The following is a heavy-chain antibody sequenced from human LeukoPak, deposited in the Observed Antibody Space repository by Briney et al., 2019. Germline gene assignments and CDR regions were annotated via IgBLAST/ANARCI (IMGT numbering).Heavy chain of an antibody. J-gene: IGHJ5*02. CDR1: GFTFSSYA. Sequence: PGRSLRLSCAASGFTFSSYAMHWVRQAPGKGLEWVAVISYDGSNKYYADSVKGRFTISRDNSKNTLYLQMNSLRAEDTAVYYCAREFERDEAAAGPWGQGTLVTVSS. D-gene: IGHD6-13*01. CDR3: AREFERDEAAAGP. CDR2: ISYDGSNK. V-gene: IGHV3-30-3*01.